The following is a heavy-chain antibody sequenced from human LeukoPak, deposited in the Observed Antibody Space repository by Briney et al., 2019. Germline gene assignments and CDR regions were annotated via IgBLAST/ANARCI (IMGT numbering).Heavy chain of an antibody. D-gene: IGHD4-17*01. V-gene: IGHV4-59*11. CDR1: GDSLSSLY. CDR3: ARDLVTVTKGFDI. J-gene: IGHJ3*02. CDR2: ISYIGST. Sequence: PSETLTLTCTVSGDSLSSLYWTWIRQPPGKGLEWIGYISYIGSTNYSPSLKSRVAISIDTSKNQFSLKLSSVTAADTAVYYCARDLVTVTKGFDIWGQGTMVSVSS.